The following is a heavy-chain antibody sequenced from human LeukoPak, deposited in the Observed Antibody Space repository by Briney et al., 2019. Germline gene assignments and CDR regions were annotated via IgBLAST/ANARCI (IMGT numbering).Heavy chain of an antibody. CDR2: IYTSGST. CDR3: ARDEGDYGDYVSLAFDY. J-gene: IGHJ4*02. CDR1: GGSITSLS. D-gene: IGHD4-17*01. Sequence: SETLSLTCTVSGGSITSLSWSWIRQPAGKGLEWIGRIYTSGSTNYNPSLKSRVTMLVDTSKNQFSLKLSSVTAADTAVYYCARDEGDYGDYVSLAFDYWGQGTLVTVSS. V-gene: IGHV4-4*07.